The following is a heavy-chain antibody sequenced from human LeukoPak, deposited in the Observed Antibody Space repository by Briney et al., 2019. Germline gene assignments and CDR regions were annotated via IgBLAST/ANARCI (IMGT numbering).Heavy chain of an antibody. D-gene: IGHD6-19*01. V-gene: IGHV3-9*01. Sequence: PGGSLRLSCAASGFTFDDYAMHWVRQAPGKGLEWVSGTSWNSGSIGYADSVKGRFTISRDNAKNFLYLHMNSLRAEDTGLYYCAKDQYSSDWHHFDYWGQGILVTVSS. CDR3: AKDQYSSDWHHFDY. J-gene: IGHJ4*02. CDR2: TSWNSGSI. CDR1: GFTFDDYA.